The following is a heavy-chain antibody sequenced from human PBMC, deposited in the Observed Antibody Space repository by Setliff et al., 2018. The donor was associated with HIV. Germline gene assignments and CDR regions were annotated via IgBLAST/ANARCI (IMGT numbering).Heavy chain of an antibody. CDR1: GFTFDDYG. V-gene: IGHV3-20*04. J-gene: IGHJ6*04. D-gene: IGHD3-22*01. Sequence: GGSLRLSCAASGFTFDDYGMSWVRQAPGKGLEWVSGINWNGGSTGSADSVKGRFTVSRDNAKNSLYLQMNSLRAEDTAVYYCATDPYYYDSSGHFDSWGKGSTVTVSS. CDR2: INWNGGST. CDR3: ATDPYYYDSSGHFDS.